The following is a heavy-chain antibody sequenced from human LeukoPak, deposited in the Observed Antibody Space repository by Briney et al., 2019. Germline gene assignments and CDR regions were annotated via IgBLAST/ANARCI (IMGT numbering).Heavy chain of an antibody. CDR1: GGSISSYY. CDR3: ARSSGWHLLLLDY. V-gene: IGHV4-59*08. Sequence: SETLSLTCTVSGGSISSYYWSWIRQPPGKGLEWIGYIYYSGSTNYNPSLKSRVTISVDTSKNQFSLKLNSVTAADTAVYYCARSSGWHLLLLDYWGQGTLVTVSS. J-gene: IGHJ4*02. D-gene: IGHD6-25*01. CDR2: IYYSGST.